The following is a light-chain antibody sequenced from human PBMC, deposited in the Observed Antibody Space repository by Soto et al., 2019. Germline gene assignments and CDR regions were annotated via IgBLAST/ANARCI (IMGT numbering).Light chain of an antibody. CDR2: GAS. Sequence: DIEMTQSASAMSASVGDRVTITCRASQGISNYLAWFQQKPGKVPKRLIYGASNLESGVPSRFSGSGSGTEFTLTISNLQPEHSATYYCLQHDSYPWTFGQGTKVEIK. J-gene: IGKJ1*01. CDR1: QGISNY. V-gene: IGKV1-17*03. CDR3: LQHDSYPWT.